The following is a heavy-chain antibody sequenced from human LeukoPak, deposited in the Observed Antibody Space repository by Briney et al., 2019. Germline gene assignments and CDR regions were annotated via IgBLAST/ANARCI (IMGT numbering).Heavy chain of an antibody. V-gene: IGHV4-4*02. J-gene: IGHJ4*02. CDR3: ARSPDVGSGYPAAALLYYFDY. CDR1: GGSISSSNW. Sequence: SETLSLTCAVSGGSISSSNWWSWVRQPPGKGLEWIGEIYHSGSTNYNPSLKSRVTISVDKSKNQFSLKLSSVTAADTAVYYCARSPDVGSGYPAAALLYYFDYWGQGTLVTVSS. CDR2: IYHSGST. D-gene: IGHD3-22*01.